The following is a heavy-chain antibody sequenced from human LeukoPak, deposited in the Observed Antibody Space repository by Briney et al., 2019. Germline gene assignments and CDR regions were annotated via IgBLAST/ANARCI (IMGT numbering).Heavy chain of an antibody. V-gene: IGHV3-66*01. D-gene: IGHD3-3*01. J-gene: IGHJ4*02. CDR3: ARDLLEWYFDY. Sequence: GGSLRLSCAASGLTVSSTYMSWVRQTPGKGLEWVSVIYSGGSTYYADSVKGRFTISRDNSKNTLYLQMNSLRAEDTAAYYCARDLLEWYFDYWGQGTLVTVSS. CDR2: IYSGGST. CDR1: GLTVSSTY.